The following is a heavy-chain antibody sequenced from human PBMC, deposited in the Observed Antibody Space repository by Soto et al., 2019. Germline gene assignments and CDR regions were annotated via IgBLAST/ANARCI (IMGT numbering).Heavy chain of an antibody. Sequence: QVQLQESGPGLVKPSQTLSLTCTVSGGSISSGGYYWSWLRQHPVKVLERIGYIYYSGSNYYNPSLKSRVTISVDTSQNQFSLKLSSVTAADTAVYYCAIDHLNYGGNIGWFDPWGQGTLVTVSS. CDR2: IYYSGSN. V-gene: IGHV4-31*03. D-gene: IGHD4-17*01. CDR3: AIDHLNYGGNIGWFDP. J-gene: IGHJ5*02. CDR1: GGSISSGGYY.